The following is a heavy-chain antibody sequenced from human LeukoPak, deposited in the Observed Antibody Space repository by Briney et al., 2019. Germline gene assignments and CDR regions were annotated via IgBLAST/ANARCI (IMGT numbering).Heavy chain of an antibody. CDR3: AKDMTTVAYCSSDSCYPDY. D-gene: IGHD2-15*01. V-gene: IGHV3-23*01. Sequence: QPGGSLRLSCAASAFTFSSYAMSRVRQAPGKGLEWVSAISGSVGSTYYADSVKGRFTISRDNSKNTLYLQMNSLRAEDTAVYYCAKDMTTVAYCSSDSCYPDYWGHGTLVTVSS. CDR1: AFTFSSYA. CDR2: ISGSVGST. J-gene: IGHJ4*01.